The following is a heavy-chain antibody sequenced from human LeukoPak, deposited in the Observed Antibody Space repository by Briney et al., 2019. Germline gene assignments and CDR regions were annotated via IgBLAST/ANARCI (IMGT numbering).Heavy chain of an antibody. Sequence: ASVKVSCKASGYTFTGYYMHWVRQAPGQGLEWMGWINSNSGGTNYAQKFQGRVTMTRDTSISTAYMELSRLRSDDTAVYYCARTEVLLWFGELRLFDYWGQGTLVTVSS. CDR2: INSNSGGT. J-gene: IGHJ4*02. CDR3: ARTEVLLWFGELRLFDY. CDR1: GYTFTGYY. V-gene: IGHV1-2*02. D-gene: IGHD3-10*01.